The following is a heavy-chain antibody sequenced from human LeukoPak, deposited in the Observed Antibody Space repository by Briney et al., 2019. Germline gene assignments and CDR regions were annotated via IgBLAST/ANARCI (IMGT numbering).Heavy chain of an antibody. CDR2: ISGSGGST. J-gene: IGHJ4*02. V-gene: IGHV3-23*01. CDR1: GFTFSSYA. Sequence: GGSLRLSCAASGFTFSSYAMSWVRQAPGKGLEWVSAISGSGGSTYYADSVKGRFTISRDNSKSTLYLQMNSLRAEDTAVYYCAKDYHIVVVTAIPLDYWGQGTLVTVSS. D-gene: IGHD2-21*02. CDR3: AKDYHIVVVTAIPLDY.